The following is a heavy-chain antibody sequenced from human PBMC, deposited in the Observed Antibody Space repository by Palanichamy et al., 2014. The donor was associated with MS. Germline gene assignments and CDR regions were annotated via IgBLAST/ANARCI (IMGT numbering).Heavy chain of an antibody. CDR2: FYYSGST. CDR3: ARHLYGSGSLYYYCYGMDV. V-gene: IGHV4-39*01. D-gene: IGHD3-10*01. CDR1: GGSISSSFY. J-gene: IGHJ6*02. Sequence: QLQLQESGPGLVKPSETLSLTCTVSGGSISSSFYWGWIRQPPGKGLEWIGSFYYSGSTYYNPSLKSRVTISVDTSKNQFSLKLNSVTAADTAVYYCARHLYGSGSLYYYCYGMDVWGQGTTATVSS.